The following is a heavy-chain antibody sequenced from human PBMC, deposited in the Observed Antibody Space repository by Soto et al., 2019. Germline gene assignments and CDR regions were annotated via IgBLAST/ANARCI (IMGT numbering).Heavy chain of an antibody. V-gene: IGHV1-18*01. CDR1: GYSFSSYG. CDR3: ARDRLRGYDSSGFYS. J-gene: IGHJ4*02. Sequence: QVQLVQSGAELRKPGASVKVSCKASGYSFSSYGINWVRQAAGQGLEWMGWINTYNGNRNYAQKFEDRVTMTTATSTNTVYMERRSLKSDDTAIYYCARDRLRGYDSSGFYSWGQGTLVTVSS. D-gene: IGHD3-22*01. CDR2: INTYNGNR.